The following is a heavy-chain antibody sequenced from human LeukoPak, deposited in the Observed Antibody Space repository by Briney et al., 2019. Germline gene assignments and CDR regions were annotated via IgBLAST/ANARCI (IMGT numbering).Heavy chain of an antibody. CDR1: GGSISSGGYY. CDR3: ASPEGGWDRPFDY. V-gene: IGHV4-31*03. Sequence: SQTLSLTCTVSGGSISSGGYYWSWTRQHPGKGLEWIGYIYYSGSTYYNPSLKSRVTISVDTSKNQFSLKLSSVTAADTAVYYCASPEGGWDRPFDYWGQGTLVTVSS. J-gene: IGHJ4*02. D-gene: IGHD1-26*01. CDR2: IYYSGST.